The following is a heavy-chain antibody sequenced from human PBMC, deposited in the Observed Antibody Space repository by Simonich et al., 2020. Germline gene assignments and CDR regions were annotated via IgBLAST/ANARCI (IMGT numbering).Heavy chain of an antibody. V-gene: IGHV3-21*01. D-gene: IGHD5-18*01. CDR3: ARDVDTAMVFDY. CDR2: TRSSSSYQ. J-gene: IGHJ4*02. CDR1: GFTFSSSC. Sequence: EVQLVESGGGLVKPGGSLRLSCAASGFTFSSSCMNWVRQAPGKGVGLLSSTRSSSSYQYYADTLKGRFTISRDKAKNSLYLQMNSLRAEDTAVYYCARDVDTAMVFDYWGQGTLVTVSS.